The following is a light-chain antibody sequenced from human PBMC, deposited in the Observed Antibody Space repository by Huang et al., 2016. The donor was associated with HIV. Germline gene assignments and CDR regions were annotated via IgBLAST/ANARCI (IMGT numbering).Light chain of an antibody. Sequence: EIVLTQSPATLSLSPGERATLSCRASQSVSNYLAWYQQKPGQAPRLLIYDISSRATGIPPRFSGSGSGTDFTLTISSLEPEDCAVYYCQQRYSSWTFGQGTKVEIK. V-gene: IGKV3-11*01. CDR1: QSVSNY. CDR3: QQRYSSWT. J-gene: IGKJ1*01. CDR2: DIS.